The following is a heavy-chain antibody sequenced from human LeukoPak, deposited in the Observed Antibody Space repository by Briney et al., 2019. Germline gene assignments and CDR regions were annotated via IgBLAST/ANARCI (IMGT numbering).Heavy chain of an antibody. D-gene: IGHD3-16*01. J-gene: IGHJ5*02. CDR2: IGWNSART. CDR3: AKEAIRYQGGHWFDP. V-gene: IGHV3-9*01. CDR1: ESTFDHA. Sequence: SLRLSCTASESTFDHAMHWVRQTPGKGLEWVSGIGWNSARTGYADSVGGRFTISRDNSKNTLYLQMNSLRAEDTAVYYCAKEAIRYQGGHWFDPWGQGTLVTVSS.